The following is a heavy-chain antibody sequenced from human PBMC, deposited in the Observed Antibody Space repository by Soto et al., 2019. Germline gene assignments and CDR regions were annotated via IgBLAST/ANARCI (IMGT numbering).Heavy chain of an antibody. V-gene: IGHV3-23*01. Sequence: EVQWLESGGGLLQPGGSLRLSCSASGFTFNNYAMAWVRQAPGEGLEWVSGISGSGATPYYADSVKGRFTISRDNSKNTLFLQMNSLSAEDTAVYFCAKAGYCTGVSCYFYYFDSWGQGTLVTVSS. CDR3: AKAGYCTGVSCYFYYFDS. CDR2: ISGSGATP. CDR1: GFTFNNYA. J-gene: IGHJ4*02. D-gene: IGHD2-15*01.